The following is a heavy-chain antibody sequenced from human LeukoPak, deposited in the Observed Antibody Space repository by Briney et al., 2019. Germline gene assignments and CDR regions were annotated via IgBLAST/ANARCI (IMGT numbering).Heavy chain of an antibody. D-gene: IGHD6-25*01. J-gene: IGHJ3*02. CDR1: GDSISSGDYY. CDR2: IYYSGST. V-gene: IGHV4-61*10. CDR3: ARGRAAADDAFDI. Sequence: PSETLSLTCTVSGDSISSGDYYWSWIRQPAGKGLEWIGYIYYSGSTNYNPSLKSRVTISVDTSKNQFSLKLSSVTAADTAVYYCARGRAAADDAFDIWGQGTMVTVSS.